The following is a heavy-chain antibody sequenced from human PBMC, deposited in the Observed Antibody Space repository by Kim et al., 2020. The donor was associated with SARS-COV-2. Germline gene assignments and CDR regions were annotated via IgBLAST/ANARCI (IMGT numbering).Heavy chain of an antibody. D-gene: IGHD2-15*01. CDR1: GFTFSSYD. CDR3: ARGGYCSGGSCSNGAFDI. J-gene: IGHJ3*02. Sequence: GGSLRLSCAASGFTFSSYDMHWVRQATGKGLEWVSAIGTAGDTYYPGSVKGRFTISRENAKNSLYLQMNSLRAGDTAVYYCARGGYCSGGSCSNGAFDIWGQGTMVTVSS. CDR2: IGTAGDT. V-gene: IGHV3-13*01.